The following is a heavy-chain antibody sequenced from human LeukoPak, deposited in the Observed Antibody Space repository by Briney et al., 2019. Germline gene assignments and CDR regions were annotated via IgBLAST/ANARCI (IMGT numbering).Heavy chain of an antibody. CDR2: ITAYNGNT. V-gene: IGHV1-18*01. D-gene: IGHD3-22*01. Sequence: ASVTVSCKASGYTFTSYGISWVRQAPGQGLEWMGWITAYNGNTNYAQKLQGRVTMTTDTSTSTAYMELRSLRSDDTAVYYCAREQYYYDNSGYYDFWGQGTQVTVSS. CDR1: GYTFTSYG. CDR3: AREQYYYDNSGYYDF. J-gene: IGHJ4*02.